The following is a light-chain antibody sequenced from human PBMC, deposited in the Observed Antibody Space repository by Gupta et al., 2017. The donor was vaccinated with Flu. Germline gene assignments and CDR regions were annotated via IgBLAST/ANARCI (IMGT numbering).Light chain of an antibody. CDR3: TSFSTSNTWV. CDR2: EVT. CDR1: SNY. Sequence: QSALTQPASVSGSPGQPITISCTGTSNYVSWFQQHPGEVPKLIIYEVTNRPSGVSNRFSGSKSGNTASLTISGLQAEDEADYYCTSFSTSNTWVFGGGTKLTVL. J-gene: IGLJ3*02. V-gene: IGLV2-14*01.